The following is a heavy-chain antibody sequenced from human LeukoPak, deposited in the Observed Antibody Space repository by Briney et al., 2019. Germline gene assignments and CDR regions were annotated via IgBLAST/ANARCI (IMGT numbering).Heavy chain of an antibody. D-gene: IGHD3-10*01. V-gene: IGHV4-59*12. Sequence: MTSETLSLTCTVSGGSMNTYYWSWIRQPAGKGLEWIGYIYYGGSTNYNPSLKSRATISIDASKNQFSLRLSSVTAADTAVYYCARGPGGSGTRPPFNYYYGMDVWGQGTTVAVSS. CDR1: GGSMNTYY. CDR3: ARGPGGSGTRPPFNYYYGMDV. CDR2: IYYGGST. J-gene: IGHJ6*02.